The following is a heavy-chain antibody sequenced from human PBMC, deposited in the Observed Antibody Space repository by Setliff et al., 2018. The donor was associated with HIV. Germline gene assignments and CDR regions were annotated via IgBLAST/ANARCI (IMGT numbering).Heavy chain of an antibody. CDR1: GGSISSYY. CDR3: ARGADYYYYYMDV. J-gene: IGHJ6*03. CDR2: IYYSGST. V-gene: IGHV4-59*01. Sequence: SETLSLTCTVSGGSISSYYWSWIRQPPGKGLEWIGYIYYSGSTNYNPSLKSRVTISVDTSKNQFSLKLSSVTAADTAVYYCARGADYYYYYMDVWGKGTTVTVSS.